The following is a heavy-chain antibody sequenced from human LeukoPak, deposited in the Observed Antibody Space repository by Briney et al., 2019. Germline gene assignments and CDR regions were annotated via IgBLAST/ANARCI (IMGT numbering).Heavy chain of an antibody. CDR1: GGTFSSYA. V-gene: IGHV1-18*01. D-gene: IGHD2-2*02. CDR3: ASHSGPATAIRVY. Sequence: SVKVSCKASGGTFSSYAISWVRQAPGQGLEWRGWISAYNGNTNYAQKLQGRVTMTTDTSTSTAYMELRSLRSDDTAVYYCASHSGPATAIRVYWGQGTLVTVSS. CDR2: ISAYNGNT. J-gene: IGHJ4*02.